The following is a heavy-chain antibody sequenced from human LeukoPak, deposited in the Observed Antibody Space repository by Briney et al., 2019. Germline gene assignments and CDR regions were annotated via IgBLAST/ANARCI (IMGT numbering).Heavy chain of an antibody. CDR3: AREFCSSTSCYFDY. D-gene: IGHD2-2*01. V-gene: IGHV3-30*04. CDR2: ISYDGSNK. CDR1: GFTFSSYA. J-gene: IGHJ4*02. Sequence: GGSLRLSCAASGFTFSSYAMHWVRQAPGKGLEWVAVISYDGSNKYYADSVKGRFTISRDNSKNTLYLQMNSLRAEDTAVYYCAREFCSSTSCYFDYWGQGTLVTVSS.